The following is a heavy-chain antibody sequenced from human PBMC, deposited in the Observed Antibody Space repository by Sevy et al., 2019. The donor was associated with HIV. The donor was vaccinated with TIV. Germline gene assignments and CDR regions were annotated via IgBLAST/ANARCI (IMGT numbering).Heavy chain of an antibody. D-gene: IGHD2-15*01. CDR3: ARGGGVY. CDR1: GFTFSSYY. J-gene: IGHJ4*02. CDR2: IKQDGSEK. Sequence: GGSLRLSCAASGFTFSSYYMSWVRQAPGKGLEWVANIKQDGSEKYYVDSVKGRFTISRDNAKNSLYLQMNSLRAEDTAVYYCARGGGVYWGQGTLVTVS. V-gene: IGHV3-7*04.